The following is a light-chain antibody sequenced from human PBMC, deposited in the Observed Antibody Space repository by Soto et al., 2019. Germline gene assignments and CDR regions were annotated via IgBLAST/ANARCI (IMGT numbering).Light chain of an antibody. CDR2: AAS. Sequence: AIRMTQSPSSISAFTGDRVTITCRTSRPISTYLAWYQQKPGKTPTLLMYAASTLHSGVPSRFSGSGSGTDFTLIISCLQSEDFATYYCQQYYTYPLAFGQGTNIEIK. CDR3: QQYYTYPLA. J-gene: IGKJ1*01. V-gene: IGKV1-8*01. CDR1: RPISTY.